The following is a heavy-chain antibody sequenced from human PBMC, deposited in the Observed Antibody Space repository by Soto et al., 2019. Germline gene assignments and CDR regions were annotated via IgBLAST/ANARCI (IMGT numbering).Heavy chain of an antibody. V-gene: IGHV4-61*01. J-gene: IGHJ4*02. CDR1: GASVSSTNYY. CDR3: ARGVWGEYKPLFDY. CDR2: IYDTGCS. D-gene: IGHD3-16*01. Sequence: PSETLSLTCTVSGASVSSTNYYWSWIRQPPGKGLEWIGCIYDTGCSKHNPSLKSRVALSVDTSKNQFSLKLSSVTAADTAVYFCARGVWGEYKPLFDYWGQGSLVTVSS.